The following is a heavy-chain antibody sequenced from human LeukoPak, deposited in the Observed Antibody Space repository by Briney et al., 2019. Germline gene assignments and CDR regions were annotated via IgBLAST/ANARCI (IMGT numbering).Heavy chain of an antibody. D-gene: IGHD6-13*01. CDR1: GFTFSSYW. J-gene: IGHJ4*02. Sequence: GGSLRLSCAASGFTFSSYWMHWVRQAPGKGLVWVSRINSDGSSTSYADSVKGRFTISRDNAKNTLYLQMNSLRAEDTAVYYCAKGGIAAGGLLNWGQGTLVTVSS. CDR2: INSDGSST. V-gene: IGHV3-74*01. CDR3: AKGGIAAGGLLN.